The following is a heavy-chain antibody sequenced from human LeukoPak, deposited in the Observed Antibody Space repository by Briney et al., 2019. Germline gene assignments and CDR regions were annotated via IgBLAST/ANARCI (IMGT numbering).Heavy chain of an antibody. D-gene: IGHD1-26*01. Sequence: SETLSLTCAVYGGSFSGYYWSWIRQPPGKGLEWIGEINHSGRTNYNPSLKSRVTISVDTSKNQFSLKLSSVTAADTAVYYCARVGWELLGDYFDYWGQGTLVTVSS. CDR3: ARVGWELLGDYFDY. CDR1: GGSFSGYY. V-gene: IGHV4-34*01. CDR2: INHSGRT. J-gene: IGHJ4*02.